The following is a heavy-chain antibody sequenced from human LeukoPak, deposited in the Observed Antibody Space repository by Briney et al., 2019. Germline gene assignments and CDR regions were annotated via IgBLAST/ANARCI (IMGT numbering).Heavy chain of an antibody. Sequence: PGGSLRLSCAVSGFTFSDSHMTWIRQAPGKGLEWVSYISSSGSTIYYADSVKGRFTISRDNAKNSLYLQMNSLRAEDTAVYYCAELGITMIGGVWGKGTTVTISS. V-gene: IGHV3-11*04. CDR3: AELGITMIGGV. D-gene: IGHD3-10*02. J-gene: IGHJ6*04. CDR2: ISSSGSTI. CDR1: GFTFSDSH.